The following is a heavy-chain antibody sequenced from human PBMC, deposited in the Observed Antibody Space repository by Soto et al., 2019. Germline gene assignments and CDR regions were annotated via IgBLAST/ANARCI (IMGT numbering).Heavy chain of an antibody. J-gene: IGHJ4*02. CDR2: IYYSGST. CDR3: ARVGNQPLLYGIIDY. Sequence: PSETLSLTCTVSGGSISSGDYYWSWIRQPPGKGLEWIGYIYYSGSTYYNPSLKSRVTISVDTSKNQFSLKLSSVTAADTAVYYCARVGNQPLLYGIIDYWGQGILVTVSS. D-gene: IGHD2-2*02. CDR1: GGSISSGDYY. V-gene: IGHV4-30-4*01.